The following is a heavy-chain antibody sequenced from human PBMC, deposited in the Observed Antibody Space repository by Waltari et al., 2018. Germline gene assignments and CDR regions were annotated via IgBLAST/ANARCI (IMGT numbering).Heavy chain of an antibody. Sequence: EVQLVETGGGLTQPGGSLRLSCAASGLSVSSNYISWVRQAPGRGLGWVATSYDGGSSYYADSVKGRLTISRDNSKNTVYLQMNSLRVDDTAVYYCARVWRNYHYYGMDVWGQGTTVTVSS. CDR2: SYDGGSS. CDR1: GLSVSSNY. V-gene: IGHV3-53*02. D-gene: IGHD3-16*01. J-gene: IGHJ6*02. CDR3: ARVWRNYHYYGMDV.